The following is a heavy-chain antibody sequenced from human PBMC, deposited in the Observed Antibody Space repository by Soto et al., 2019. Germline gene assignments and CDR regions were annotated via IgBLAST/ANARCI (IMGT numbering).Heavy chain of an antibody. CDR1: GFRFDDSA. CDR3: ARTTVTTGFYYGMDL. J-gene: IGHJ6*02. CDR2: ISWSSGSI. V-gene: IGHV3-9*01. D-gene: IGHD4-17*01. Sequence: PGGSLRLSCAASGFRFDDSAMHWVRQAQGKGLEWVSGISWSSGSIGYAASVKGRFTISRDNDGNSLVLQMNGLRSDDKALYYCARTTVTTGFYYGMDLWGQGTMVTVSS.